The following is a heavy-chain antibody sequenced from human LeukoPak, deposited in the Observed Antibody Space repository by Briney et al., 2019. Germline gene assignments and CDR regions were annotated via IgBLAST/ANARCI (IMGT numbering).Heavy chain of an antibody. Sequence: GASVKVSCKASGYTFTGYYMHWVRQAPGQGLEWMGRNNPNSGGTNYAQKFQGWVTMTRDTSISTAYMELSRLRSDDTAVYYCARARGERGAWDILTGHMDYYFDYWGQGTLVTVSS. V-gene: IGHV1-2*04. CDR2: NNPNSGGT. J-gene: IGHJ4*02. CDR3: ARARGERGAWDILTGHMDYYFDY. CDR1: GYTFTGYY. D-gene: IGHD3-9*01.